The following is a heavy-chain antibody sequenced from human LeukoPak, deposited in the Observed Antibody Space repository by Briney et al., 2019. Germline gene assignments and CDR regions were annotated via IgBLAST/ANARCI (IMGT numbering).Heavy chain of an antibody. CDR2: INPNSGGT. CDR3: ARDFGLWGARGYSYGDFDY. V-gene: IGHV1-2*02. J-gene: IGHJ4*02. D-gene: IGHD5-18*01. CDR1: GYTFTGYY. Sequence: ASVKVSCKASGYTFTGYYIHWVRQAPGQGLEWMGWINPNSGGTNYAQKFQGRVTMTRDTSISTAYMELSRLRSDDTAVYYCARDFGLWGARGYSYGDFDYWGQGTLVTVSS.